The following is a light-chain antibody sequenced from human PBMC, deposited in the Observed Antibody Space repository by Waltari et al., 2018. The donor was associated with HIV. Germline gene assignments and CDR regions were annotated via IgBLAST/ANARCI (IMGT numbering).Light chain of an antibody. Sequence: DIQMTQSPSSLSASVGDRVTITCQASQDISNYLNWYQQKPGKAPKLLIFDASNLETRVPSRLSGSGSGTDFTFTISSLQPEDIATYYCQQYDNVPPTFGGGTKVEIK. V-gene: IGKV1-33*01. CDR3: QQYDNVPPT. J-gene: IGKJ4*01. CDR2: DAS. CDR1: QDISNY.